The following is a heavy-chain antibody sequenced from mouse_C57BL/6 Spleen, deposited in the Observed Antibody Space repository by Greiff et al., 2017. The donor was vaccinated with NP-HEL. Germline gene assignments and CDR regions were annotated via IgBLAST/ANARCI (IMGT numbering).Heavy chain of an antibody. V-gene: IGHV1-7*01. D-gene: IGHD1-1*01. Sequence: QVQLQQSGAELAKPGASVKLSCKASGYTFTSYWMHWVKQRPGQGLEWIGNINPSSGYTKYNQKFKDKATLTADKSSSTAYMQLSSLTYEDSAVYYCARFDTTVVGAMDYWGKGTSVTVSS. J-gene: IGHJ4*01. CDR3: ARFDTTVVGAMDY. CDR1: GYTFTSYW. CDR2: INPSSGYT.